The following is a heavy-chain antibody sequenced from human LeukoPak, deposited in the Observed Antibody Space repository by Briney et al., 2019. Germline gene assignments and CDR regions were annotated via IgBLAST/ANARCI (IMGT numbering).Heavy chain of an antibody. V-gene: IGHV3-23*01. CDR3: ARDSGSSWDY. J-gene: IGHJ4*02. Sequence: GGSLRLSCAASGFTFGNYAMTWVRQAPGEGLEWVSSISGSGGSPIYADSVKGRFTISRDNSKNTLYLQMNSLRAEDTAVYYCARDSGSSWDYWGQGTLVTVSS. CDR1: GFTFGNYA. CDR2: ISGSGGSP. D-gene: IGHD1-26*01.